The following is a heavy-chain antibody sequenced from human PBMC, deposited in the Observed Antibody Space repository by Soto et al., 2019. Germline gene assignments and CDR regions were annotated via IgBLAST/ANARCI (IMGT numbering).Heavy chain of an antibody. CDR1: GGTFSSYA. V-gene: IGHV1-69*01. D-gene: IGHD3-22*01. Sequence: QVQLVQSGAEVKKPGSSVKVSCKASGGTFSSYAISWVRQAPGQGREWMGGIIPIFGTANYAQKFQGRVTITADESTSTAYMELSSLRSEDTAVYYCATGTYYYDSSGYYLGDYWGQGTLVTVSS. J-gene: IGHJ4*02. CDR3: ATGTYYYDSSGYYLGDY. CDR2: IIPIFGTA.